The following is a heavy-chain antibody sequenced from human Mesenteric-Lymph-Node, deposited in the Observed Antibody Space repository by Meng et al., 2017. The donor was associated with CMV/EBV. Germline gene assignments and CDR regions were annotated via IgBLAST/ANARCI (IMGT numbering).Heavy chain of an antibody. D-gene: IGHD3-16*02. CDR2: MYDSGSI. CDR3: ARGSSYHQAY. V-gene: IGHV4-31*03. Sequence: LTCTVSDDSINTGGYFWSWIRQHPGKGLEWMGYMYDSGSIYSNPSLKSRITLSIDTSKRQFALKLRSVTAADTAVYYCARGSSYHQAYWGQGTLVTVSS. J-gene: IGHJ4*02. CDR1: DDSINTGGYF.